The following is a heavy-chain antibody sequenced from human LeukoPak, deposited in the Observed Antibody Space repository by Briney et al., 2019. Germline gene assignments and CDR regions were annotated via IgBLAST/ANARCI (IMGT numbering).Heavy chain of an antibody. CDR1: GASVTMGSYY. Sequence: SETLSLTCSVSGASVTMGSYYWAWIRQPPGKGLEWIGTFHFSGSTYYNPSLRSRVTISVDTSKNSVSLMLRSVTAADTAVYFCARPFQDYDKGTFFYFFDFWGQGILVTVSS. J-gene: IGHJ4*02. V-gene: IGHV4-39*01. CDR3: ARPFQDYDKGTFFYFFDF. D-gene: IGHD3-22*01. CDR2: FHFSGST.